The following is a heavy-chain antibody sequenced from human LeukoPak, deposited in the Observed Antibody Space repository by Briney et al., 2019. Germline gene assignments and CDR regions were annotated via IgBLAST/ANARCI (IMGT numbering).Heavy chain of an antibody. CDR2: VTDSGGIT. J-gene: IGHJ4*02. D-gene: IGHD1-1*01. CDR1: GFTFSDYG. V-gene: IGHV3-23*01. Sequence: PGGSLRLSCAASGFTFSDYGMSWVRQAPGKGLEWVSTVTDSGGITYYADSVKGRFTISRDDSKNTVYLQVNSLSTEDTAVYYCAKSGTGTYFDYWGQGILVTVAS. CDR3: AKSGTGTYFDY.